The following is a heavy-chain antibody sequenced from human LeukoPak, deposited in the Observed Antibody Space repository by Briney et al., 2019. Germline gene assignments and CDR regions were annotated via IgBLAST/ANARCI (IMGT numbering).Heavy chain of an antibody. D-gene: IGHD3-9*01. V-gene: IGHV3-23*01. Sequence: PGGSLRLSCAASGFTFSSYAMSWVRQAPGKGLEWVSAISGSGGSTYYADPVKGRFTISRDNSKNTLYLQMNSLRAEDTAIYYCAKTYDILNGYSPWGYWGQGTLVTVSS. CDR2: ISGSGGST. CDR1: GFTFSSYA. CDR3: AKTYDILNGYSPWGY. J-gene: IGHJ4*02.